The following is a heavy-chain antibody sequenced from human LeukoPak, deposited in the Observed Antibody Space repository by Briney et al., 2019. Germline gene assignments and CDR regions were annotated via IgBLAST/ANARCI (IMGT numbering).Heavy chain of an antibody. CDR2: IKQDGSEK. V-gene: IGHV3-7*01. CDR3: ARYSSGPYYFDY. Sequence: GGALRLSCAASGFTFSSYWMSCVRQAPGKGLEWVANIKQDGSEKYYVDSVKGRFTISIDNAKNSLYLQMNSLRAEDTAVYYCARYSSGPYYFDYWGQGTLVTVSS. J-gene: IGHJ4*02. D-gene: IGHD3-22*01. CDR1: GFTFSSYW.